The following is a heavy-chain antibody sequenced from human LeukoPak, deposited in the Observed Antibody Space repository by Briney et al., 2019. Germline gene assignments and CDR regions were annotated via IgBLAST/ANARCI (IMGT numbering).Heavy chain of an antibody. J-gene: IGHJ4*02. CDR1: GFTFSSYA. CDR3: ARDSGSGWDKGFDY. D-gene: IGHD6-19*01. V-gene: IGHV3-30*14. Sequence: QPGRSLRLSCAASGFTFSSYAMHWVRQAPGKGLEWVAVISYDGSNKYYADSVKGRFTISRDNSKNTLYLQMNSLRAEDTAVYYCARDSGSGWDKGFDYWGQGTLVTVSS. CDR2: ISYDGSNK.